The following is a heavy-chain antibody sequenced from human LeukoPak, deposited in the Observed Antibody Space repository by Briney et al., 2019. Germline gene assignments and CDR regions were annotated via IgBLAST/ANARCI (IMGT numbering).Heavy chain of an antibody. CDR1: GGSISSYY. D-gene: IGHD4-17*01. V-gene: IGHV4-59*01. CDR2: IYYSGST. Sequence: SETLSLTCTVSGGSISSYYWSWIRQPPGKGLEWIGYIYYSGSTNYNPSLKSRVTISVDTSKNQFSLKLSSVTAADTAVYYCARDHGDYTHDYYGMDVWGQGTTVTVSS. CDR3: ARDHGDYTHDYYGMDV. J-gene: IGHJ6*02.